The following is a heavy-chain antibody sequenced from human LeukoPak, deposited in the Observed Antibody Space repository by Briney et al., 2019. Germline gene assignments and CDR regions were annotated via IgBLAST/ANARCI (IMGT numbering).Heavy chain of an antibody. Sequence: PGWSLRLSCAASGFTFSSYSMNWVRQAPGKGLEGVSYISSSISTIYYADSVKGRFTISRDNAKNSLYLQMNSLRAEDTAVYYCARDRIAAAGTGAEYFQHWGQGTLVTVSS. V-gene: IGHV3-48*01. CDR1: GFTFSSYS. CDR2: ISSSISTI. CDR3: ARDRIAAAGTGAEYFQH. J-gene: IGHJ1*01. D-gene: IGHD6-13*01.